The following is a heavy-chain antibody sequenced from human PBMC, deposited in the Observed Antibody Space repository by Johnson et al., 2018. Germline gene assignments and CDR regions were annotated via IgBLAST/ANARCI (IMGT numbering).Heavy chain of an antibody. CDR2: ISYDGSNK. D-gene: IGHD1-14*01. CDR1: GFTFSNYA. V-gene: IGHV3-30-3*01. Sequence: QVQLVQSGGGVVQPGRSLRLSCAASGFTFSNYAMYWVRQAPGKGLEWVAVISYDGSNKYYADSVKGRFTISRDNSKNTLDLQMNSLRAEEPAVYYCARDRKNSYYMDVWGKGTTVTVSS. J-gene: IGHJ6*03. CDR3: ARDRKNSYYMDV.